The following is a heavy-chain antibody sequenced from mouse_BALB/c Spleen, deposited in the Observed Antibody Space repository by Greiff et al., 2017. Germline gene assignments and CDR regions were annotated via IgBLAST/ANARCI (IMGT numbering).Heavy chain of an antibody. V-gene: IGHV2-6-7*01. CDR3: ARGAVVANFDY. CDR1: GFSLTGYG. Sequence: VQLQQSGPGLVAPSQSLSITCTVSGFSLTGYGVNWVRQPPGKGLEWLGMIWGDGSTDYNSALKSRLSISKDNSKSQVFLKMNSLQTDDTARYDCARGAVVANFDYWGQGTTLTVSS. J-gene: IGHJ2*01. D-gene: IGHD1-1*01. CDR2: IWGDGST.